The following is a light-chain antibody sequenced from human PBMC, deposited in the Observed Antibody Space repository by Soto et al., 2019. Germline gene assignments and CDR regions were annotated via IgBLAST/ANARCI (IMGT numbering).Light chain of an antibody. CDR1: SSDIGYYDY. Sequence: QSALTQPASVSGSPGQSITISCTGTSSDIGYYDYVSWYQHHSGKAPKLIIYEVNNRPSGVSNRFSGSKSVNTASLTISGLQAEDEADYYCSSYTSSSTLVFGGGTKVTVL. J-gene: IGLJ2*01. CDR3: SSYTSSSTLV. V-gene: IGLV2-14*01. CDR2: EVN.